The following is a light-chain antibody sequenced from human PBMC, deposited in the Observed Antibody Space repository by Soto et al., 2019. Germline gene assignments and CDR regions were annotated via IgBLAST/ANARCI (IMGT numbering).Light chain of an antibody. CDR1: QSVTSF. CDR3: QQRSNWPLT. CDR2: DAS. J-gene: IGKJ4*01. V-gene: IGKV3-11*01. Sequence: EIVLTQSPATLSLSPGERATLSCRVSQSVTSFLAWYQQKPGQAPRLLIYDASNRATDIPARFSGSGSGTDFTLTISSLEPEDFAVYYCQQRSNWPLTFGGGTKVETK.